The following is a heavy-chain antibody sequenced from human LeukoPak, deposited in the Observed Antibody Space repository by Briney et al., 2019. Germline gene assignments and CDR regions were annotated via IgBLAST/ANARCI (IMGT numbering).Heavy chain of an antibody. CDR3: ARGPYYYYGSGSYYNVGAFDI. CDR1: GGSISSYY. CDR2: IYYSGST. D-gene: IGHD3-10*01. J-gene: IGHJ3*02. V-gene: IGHV4-59*12. Sequence: SETLSLTCTVSGGSISSYYWSWIRQPPGKGLEWIGYIYYSGSTNYNPSLKSRVTISVDTSKNQFSLKLSSVTAADTAVYHCARGPYYYYGSGSYYNVGAFDIWGQGTMVTVSS.